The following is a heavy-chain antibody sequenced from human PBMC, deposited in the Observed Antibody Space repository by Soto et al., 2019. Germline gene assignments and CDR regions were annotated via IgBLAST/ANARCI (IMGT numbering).Heavy chain of an antibody. Sequence: ASVKVSCKASGGTFSSYAISWVRQAPGQGLEWMGGIIPIFGTANYAQKFQGRVTITADESTSTAYMELSSLRSEDTAVYYWARDNVAVAGRRADYYYGMDVWGQGTTVTVSS. CDR1: GGTFSSYA. V-gene: IGHV1-69*13. J-gene: IGHJ6*02. CDR2: IIPIFGTA. CDR3: ARDNVAVAGRRADYYYGMDV. D-gene: IGHD6-19*01.